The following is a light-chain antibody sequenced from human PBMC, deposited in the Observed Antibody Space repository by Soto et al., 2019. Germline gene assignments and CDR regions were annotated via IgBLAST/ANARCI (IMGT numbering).Light chain of an antibody. CDR2: EVS. Sequence: SVLTQPASVSGSPGQSITISCAGTSSDVGGYNYVSWYQQHPGKAPILMIYEVSKRPSKTPDRFSGSKSGNTASLTVSGLQAEDEADYYCSSYAGSNNLGVFGTGTKVTVL. CDR1: SSDVGGYNY. CDR3: SSYAGSNNLGV. J-gene: IGLJ1*01. V-gene: IGLV2-8*01.